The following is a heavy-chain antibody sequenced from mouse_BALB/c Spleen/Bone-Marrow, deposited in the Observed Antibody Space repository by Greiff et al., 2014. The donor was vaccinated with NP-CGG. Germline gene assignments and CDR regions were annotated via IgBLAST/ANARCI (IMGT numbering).Heavy chain of an antibody. Sequence: QVQLKQSGADLVRPGTSVKVSCKASGYAFTNYLIEWVKQRPGQGLEWIGVINPGSGGTNYNEKFKGKATLTADKSSSTAYMQLSSLTSDDSAVYFCARWLTGTNAMDYWGQGTSVTVSS. D-gene: IGHD4-1*01. J-gene: IGHJ4*01. V-gene: IGHV1-54*01. CDR2: INPGSGGT. CDR1: GYAFTNYL. CDR3: ARWLTGTNAMDY.